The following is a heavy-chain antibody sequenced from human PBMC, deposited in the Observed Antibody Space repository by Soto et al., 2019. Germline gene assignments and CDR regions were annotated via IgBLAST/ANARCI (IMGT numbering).Heavy chain of an antibody. J-gene: IGHJ6*02. CDR3: ARIRLVYSSSHRDYYYYGMDV. D-gene: IGHD6-6*01. V-gene: IGHV2-70*01. CDR2: IDWDDDK. Sequence: GSGPTLVNPTQTLTLTCTFSGFSLSTSGMCVSWIRQPPGKALEWLALIDWDDDKYYSTSLKTRLTISKDTSKNQVVLTMTNMDPVDTATYYCARIRLVYSSSHRDYYYYGMDVWGQGTTVTVSS. CDR1: GFSLSTSGMC.